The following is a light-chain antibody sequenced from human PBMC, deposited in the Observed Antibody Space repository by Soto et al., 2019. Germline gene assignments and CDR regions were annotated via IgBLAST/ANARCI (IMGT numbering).Light chain of an antibody. J-gene: IGKJ1*01. V-gene: IGKV1-6*02. CDR3: LQDYGESWT. Sequence: QMSKSNSSLSASVGEKIIFTCRASRDVGSDVSWYQQKPGQAPKLLTYAASNLYTGVPSRFSGSRSGTEFTLTISSLQPEDFASYYCLQDYGESWTFGQGTDVDI. CDR1: RDVGSD. CDR2: AAS.